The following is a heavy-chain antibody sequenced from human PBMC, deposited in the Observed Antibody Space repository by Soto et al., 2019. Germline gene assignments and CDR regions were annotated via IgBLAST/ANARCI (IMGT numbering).Heavy chain of an antibody. Sequence: QVQLQQSGPGLVTPSQTLSLTCAISGDSVSSNNAASNWIRQSPSTGLEWVGRTYYRSKWYNEYALYVKSQITTNPDTCKNQFSLQLNSVTPEDTAVYYCARAQWMNWFDPWGQGTLVNVSS. CDR2: TYYRSKWYN. CDR1: GDSVSSNNAA. CDR3: ARAQWMNWFDP. D-gene: IGHD6-19*01. V-gene: IGHV6-1*01. J-gene: IGHJ5*02.